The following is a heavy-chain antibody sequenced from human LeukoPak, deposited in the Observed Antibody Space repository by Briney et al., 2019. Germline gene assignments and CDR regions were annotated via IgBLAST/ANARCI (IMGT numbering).Heavy chain of an antibody. J-gene: IGHJ4*02. CDR2: MHHGGNT. CDR1: GYSISSGYY. V-gene: IGHV4-38-2*02. D-gene: IGHD1-14*01. Sequence: SETXSLTCTVSGYSISSGYYWTWIRQPPGKGLEWIGNMHHGGNTYYNPFLKSRVTISVDTSKNQFSLRLSSVTAADTAVYYCARDSWPEVVRFDYWGQGTLVTVSS. CDR3: ARDSWPEVVRFDY.